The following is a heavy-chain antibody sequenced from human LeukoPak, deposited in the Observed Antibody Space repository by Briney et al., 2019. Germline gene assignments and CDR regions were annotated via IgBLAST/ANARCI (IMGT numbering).Heavy chain of an antibody. D-gene: IGHD3-10*01. CDR1: GFTFSSYS. Sequence: GGSLRLSCAASGFTFSSYSMNWVRQAPGKGLEWVANIKQDGSEKYYLESVKGRFTISRDNSKNILYLEMNSLTAEDTAVYYCARDHISGLLWFGEQSVWGQGTLVTVSS. V-gene: IGHV3-7*01. J-gene: IGHJ4*02. CDR3: ARDHISGLLWFGEQSV. CDR2: IKQDGSEK.